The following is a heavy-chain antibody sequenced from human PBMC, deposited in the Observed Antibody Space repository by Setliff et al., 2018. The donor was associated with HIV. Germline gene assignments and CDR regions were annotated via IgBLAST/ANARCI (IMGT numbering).Heavy chain of an antibody. CDR2: ISNSGKI. CDR1: GYSISANEW. D-gene: IGHD4-4*01. Sequence: SETLSLTCAVSGYSISANEWWGWIRQPPGKGLAWIGYISNSGKIYYDPSLNSRVTLSADTSKNQLSLKLTSVTAEDTGVYYCARTVPHSAAQDAFDIWGQGTVVTVSS. V-gene: IGHV4-28*05. CDR3: ARTVPHSAAQDAFDI. J-gene: IGHJ3*02.